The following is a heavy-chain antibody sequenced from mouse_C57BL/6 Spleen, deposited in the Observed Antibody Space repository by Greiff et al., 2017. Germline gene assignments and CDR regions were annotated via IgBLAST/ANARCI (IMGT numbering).Heavy chain of an antibody. CDR2: IYPGSGST. D-gene: IGHD2-5*01. V-gene: IGHV1-55*01. CDR1: GYTFTSYW. Sequence: QVQLQQSGAELVKPGASVKMSCKASGYTFTSYWITWVKQRPGQGLEWIGDIYPGSGSTTYNEKFKSKATLTVDTSSSTAYMQLSSLTSEDSAVYYCARGGYSNYYAMDYWGQRTSVTDSS. J-gene: IGHJ4*01. CDR3: ARGGYSNYYAMDY.